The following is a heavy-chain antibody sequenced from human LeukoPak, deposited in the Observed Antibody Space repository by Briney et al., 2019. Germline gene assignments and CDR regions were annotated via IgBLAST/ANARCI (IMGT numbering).Heavy chain of an antibody. CDR2: IKSKTDGGTT. CDR3: TTDSPLVRGVIRYYYYGMDV. D-gene: IGHD3-10*01. Sequence: GGSLRLSCAASGFTFSNAWMSWVRQAPGKGLEWVGRIKSKTDGGTTDYAAPVKGRFTISRDDSKNTLYLQMNSLKTEDTAVYYCTTDSPLVRGVIRYYYYGMDVWGQGTTVTVSS. CDR1: GFTFSNAW. V-gene: IGHV3-15*01. J-gene: IGHJ6*02.